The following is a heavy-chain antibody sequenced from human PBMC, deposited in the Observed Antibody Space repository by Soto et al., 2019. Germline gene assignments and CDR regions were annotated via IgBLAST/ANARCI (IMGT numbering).Heavy chain of an antibody. CDR1: GGSFSGYY. CDR3: ARGYILYSSSWYGWFDP. J-gene: IGHJ5*02. Sequence: SETLSLTCAVYGGSFSGYYWSWIRQPPGKGLEWIGEINHSGSTNCNPSLKSRVTISVDTSKNQFSLKLSSVTAADTAVYYCARGYILYSSSWYGWFDPWGQGTLVTVSS. D-gene: IGHD6-13*01. V-gene: IGHV4-34*01. CDR2: INHSGST.